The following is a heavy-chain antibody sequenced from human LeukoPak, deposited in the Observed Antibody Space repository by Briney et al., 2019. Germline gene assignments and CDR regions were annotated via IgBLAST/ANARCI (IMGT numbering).Heavy chain of an antibody. CDR3: ARDLAVAGTGWFDP. Sequence: GGSLRLSCAASGFTFSNYAMSWVRQAPGKGLEWVAVISYDGSNKYYADSVKGRFTISRDNSKNTLYLQMNSLRAEDTAVYYCARDLAVAGTGWFDPWGQGTLVTVSS. CDR2: ISYDGSNK. D-gene: IGHD6-19*01. V-gene: IGHV3-30*04. CDR1: GFTFSNYA. J-gene: IGHJ5*02.